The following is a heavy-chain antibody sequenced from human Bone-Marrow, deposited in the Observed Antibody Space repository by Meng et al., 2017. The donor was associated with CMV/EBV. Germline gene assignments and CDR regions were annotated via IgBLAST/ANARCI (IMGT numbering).Heavy chain of an antibody. CDR1: GFTFSTYG. CDR2: IKQDGSEK. J-gene: IGHJ6*02. CDR3: ARDLVVIPAAIYYGMDV. Sequence: GESLKISCAASGFTFSTYGMHWVRQAPGKGLEWVANIKQDGSEKYYVDSVKGRFTISRDNAKNSLYLQMNSLRAEDTAMYYCARDLVVIPAAIYYGMDVWGQGTTVTVSS. D-gene: IGHD2-2*02. V-gene: IGHV3-7*01.